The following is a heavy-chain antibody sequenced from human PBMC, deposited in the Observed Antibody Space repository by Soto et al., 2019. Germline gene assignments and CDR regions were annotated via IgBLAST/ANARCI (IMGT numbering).Heavy chain of an antibody. CDR1: GFTFSNYG. D-gene: IGHD6-13*01. CDR3: VRSWAY. Sequence: EVQLLESGGGLVQPGGSLRLSCVASGFTFSNYGMNWIRLAPGEGLEWVSTVSPAGSTFYADSVRGRFTISRDNSKSTVDLQMNGLRVDDTAIYYCVRSWAYWGRGTVVTVSS. V-gene: IGHV3-23*01. CDR2: VSPAGST. J-gene: IGHJ4*02.